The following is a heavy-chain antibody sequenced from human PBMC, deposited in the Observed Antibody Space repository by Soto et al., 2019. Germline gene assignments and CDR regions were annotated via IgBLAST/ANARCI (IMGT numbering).Heavy chain of an antibody. CDR3: ARPGHYYYYYMDV. V-gene: IGHV3-21*01. CDR2: ISSSSSYI. CDR1: GFTFSSYS. J-gene: IGHJ6*03. Sequence: EVQLVESGGGLVKPGRSLRLSCAASGFTFSSYSMNWVRQAPGKGLEWVSSISSSSSYIYYADSVKGRFTISRDNAKNSLYLQMNSLRAEDTAVYYCARPGHYYYYYMDVWGKGTTVTVSS.